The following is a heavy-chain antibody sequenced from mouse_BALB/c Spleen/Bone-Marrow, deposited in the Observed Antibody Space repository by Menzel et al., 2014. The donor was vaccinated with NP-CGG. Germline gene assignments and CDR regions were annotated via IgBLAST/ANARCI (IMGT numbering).Heavy chain of an antibody. CDR3: AREATTGYYFDY. J-gene: IGHJ2*01. D-gene: IGHD1-1*01. CDR1: GYPFTGYT. Sequence: EVQLQQSGPELVKPGASMKISCKASGYPFTGYTMNWVKQSHGKNLEWIGLINPYNGGTNYNQKFKDKATLTVDESSSTAYMELLSLTSEDSAVYYCAREATTGYYFDYWGQGTTLTVSS. CDR2: INPYNGGT. V-gene: IGHV1-18*01.